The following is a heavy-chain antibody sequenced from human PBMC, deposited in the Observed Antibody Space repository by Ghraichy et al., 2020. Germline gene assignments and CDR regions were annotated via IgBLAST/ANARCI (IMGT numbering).Heavy chain of an antibody. Sequence: SETLSLTCTVSGGSISGSSYYWGWIRQPPGKGLEWIGSIHYSGSTYYNASLKSRGTISADTSKNQFSLKLSSVTAADTAVYYCARHYCGGDCYSGPKYYYGMDVWGQGTTVTVSS. CDR3: ARHYCGGDCYSGPKYYYGMDV. D-gene: IGHD2-21*02. V-gene: IGHV4-39*01. J-gene: IGHJ6*02. CDR2: IHYSGST. CDR1: GGSISGSSYY.